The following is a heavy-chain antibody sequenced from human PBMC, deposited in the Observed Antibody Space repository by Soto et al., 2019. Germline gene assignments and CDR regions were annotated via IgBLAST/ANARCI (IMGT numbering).Heavy chain of an antibody. CDR2: ISGSGGST. V-gene: IGHV3-23*01. D-gene: IGHD6-6*01. CDR3: AKDLRQGRWVFYYYSMDV. CDR1: GFTFSSYA. Sequence: GGSLRLSCASSGFTFSSYAMSWVRQAPGKGLEWVSAISGSGGSTYYADSVKGRFTISRDNSKNTLYLQMNSLRAEDTAVYYCAKDLRQGRWVFYYYSMDVRGKGITVTVS. J-gene: IGHJ6*03.